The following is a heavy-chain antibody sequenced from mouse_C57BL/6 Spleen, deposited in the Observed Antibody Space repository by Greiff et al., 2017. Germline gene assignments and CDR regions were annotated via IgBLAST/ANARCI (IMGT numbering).Heavy chain of an antibody. CDR3: ASDYGDAMDY. Sequence: EVMLVESGGGLVKPGGSLKLSCAASGFTFSSYAMSWVRQTPEKRLEWVATISDGGSYTYYPDNVKGRFTISRDNAKNNLYLQMSHLKSEDTAMYYCASDYGDAMDYWGQGTSVTVSS. D-gene: IGHD1-1*01. J-gene: IGHJ4*01. V-gene: IGHV5-4*03. CDR1: GFTFSSYA. CDR2: ISDGGSYT.